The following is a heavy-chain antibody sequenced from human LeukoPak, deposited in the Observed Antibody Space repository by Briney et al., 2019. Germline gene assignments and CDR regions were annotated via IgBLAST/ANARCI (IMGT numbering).Heavy chain of an antibody. CDR3: TSLGRYCSGDSCYDYYYGVDV. J-gene: IGHJ6*04. Sequence: GGSLRLSCGASGFVFSGSVMHWVRQASGKGLEWVGRIRAKVNNYATTYAASVKGRFTISRDDSKNTVYLQMNSLKTEDTAVYYCTSLGRYCSGDSCYDYYYGVDVWGKGTTVTVSS. CDR2: IRAKVNNYAT. CDR1: GFVFSGSV. V-gene: IGHV3-73*01. D-gene: IGHD2-15*01.